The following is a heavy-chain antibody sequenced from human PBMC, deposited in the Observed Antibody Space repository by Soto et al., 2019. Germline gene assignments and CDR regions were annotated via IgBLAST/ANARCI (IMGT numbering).Heavy chain of an antibody. CDR1: GYSFSSVG. J-gene: IGHJ6*02. D-gene: IGHD6-13*01. CDR2: ISPYKGNT. CDR3: ARGVGYSSSYGMDV. Sequence: QVQLVQSGAEVKKPGASVKVSCKASGYSFSSVGISWVRQAPGQGLEWMGWISPYKGNTNYAQKLQGRVTMTTDTSTSTAYMELRSLRSDDTAVYYCARGVGYSSSYGMDVWGQGTTVTVSS. V-gene: IGHV1-18*01.